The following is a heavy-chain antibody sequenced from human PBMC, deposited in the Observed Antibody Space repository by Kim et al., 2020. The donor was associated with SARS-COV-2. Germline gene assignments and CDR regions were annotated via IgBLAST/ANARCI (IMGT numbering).Heavy chain of an antibody. V-gene: IGHV3-11*05. CDR2: ISSRGSFT. D-gene: IGHD3-10*01. J-gene: IGHJ6*01. CDR3: ARDTTSGSYGNYGMDV. CDR1: GFSISDYY. Sequence: GGSLRLSCAASGFSISDYYMSWIRQAPGKGLEWLSYISSRGSFTNYADSVKGRFTISRDNAKNSLYLQMNSLRAEDTAVYYCARDTTSGSYGNYGMDVWG.